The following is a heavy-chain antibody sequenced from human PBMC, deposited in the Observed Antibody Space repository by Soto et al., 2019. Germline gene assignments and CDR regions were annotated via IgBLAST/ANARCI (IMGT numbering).Heavy chain of an antibody. Sequence: QVQLQESGPGLVKPSQTLSLTCTVSGGSISSGGYSWTWIRQHPGKGLEWIGYIYYSGSTYYKPSLKSRVTISVDTSKNQLSLKRSSVTAADTAVYYCAGASTWHPCAFDIWGQGTTVTVSS. D-gene: IGHD5-12*01. CDR1: GGSISSGGYS. J-gene: IGHJ3*02. CDR2: IYYSGST. V-gene: IGHV4-31*03. CDR3: AGASTWHPCAFDI.